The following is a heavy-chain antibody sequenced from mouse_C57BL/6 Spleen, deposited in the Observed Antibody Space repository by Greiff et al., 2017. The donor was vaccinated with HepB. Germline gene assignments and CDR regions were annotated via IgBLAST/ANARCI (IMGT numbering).Heavy chain of an antibody. D-gene: IGHD1-1*01. CDR1: GFTFSSYA. V-gene: IGHV5-4*03. CDR3: AREEPRSWYFDV. J-gene: IGHJ1*03. Sequence: EVKVEESGGGLVKPGGSLKLSCAASGFTFSSYAMSWVRQTPEKRLEWVATISDGGSHTYYPDNVKGRITISRDNAKNNLYLQMSHLKSEDTAMYYCAREEPRSWYFDVLGTGTTVTVSA. CDR2: ISDGGSHT.